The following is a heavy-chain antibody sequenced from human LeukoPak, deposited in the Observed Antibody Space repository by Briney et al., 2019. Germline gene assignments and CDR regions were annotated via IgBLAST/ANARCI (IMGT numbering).Heavy chain of an antibody. Sequence: ASVKVSCKASGHTFSSYGISWVRQAPGQGLEWMGWISAYNGNTSYAQKFQGRITMTTDTSTSTGYMELRSLRSDDTAVYYCARDRGAYCSSTSCYSFDPWGQGTLVTVSS. J-gene: IGHJ5*02. CDR1: GHTFSSYG. CDR2: ISAYNGNT. CDR3: ARDRGAYCSSTSCYSFDP. D-gene: IGHD2-2*02. V-gene: IGHV1-18*01.